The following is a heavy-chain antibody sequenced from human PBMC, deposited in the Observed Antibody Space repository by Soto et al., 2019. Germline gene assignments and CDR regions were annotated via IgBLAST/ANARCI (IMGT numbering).Heavy chain of an antibody. V-gene: IGHV3-21*04. CDR3: AKGLQSFDY. Sequence: PGGSLRLSCAASGFTFSSYSMNWVRQAPGKGLEWVSSISSSSSYTYYADSVKGRFTISRDNSKNTLYLQMNSLRAEDTAVYYCAKGLQSFDYWGQGTLVTVSS. D-gene: IGHD4-4*01. J-gene: IGHJ4*02. CDR2: ISSSSSYT. CDR1: GFTFSSYS.